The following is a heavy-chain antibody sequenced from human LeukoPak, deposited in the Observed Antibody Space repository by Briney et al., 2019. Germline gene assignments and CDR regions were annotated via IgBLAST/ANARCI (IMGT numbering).Heavy chain of an antibody. CDR2: ISGSGGST. CDR3: AKDITMVRGVFDY. Sequence: GGSLRLSCAASGFTFGSYAMSRVRQAPGKGLEWVSAISGSGGSTYYADSVKGRFTISRDNSKNTLYLQMNSLRAEDTAVYYCAKDITMVRGVFDYWGQGTLVTVSS. D-gene: IGHD3-10*01. J-gene: IGHJ4*02. CDR1: GFTFGSYA. V-gene: IGHV3-23*01.